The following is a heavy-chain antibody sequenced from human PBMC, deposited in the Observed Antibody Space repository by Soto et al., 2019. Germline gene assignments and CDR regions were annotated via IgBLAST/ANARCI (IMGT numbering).Heavy chain of an antibody. J-gene: IGHJ4*02. Sequence: SLRVXCDSSWVTFTISSGHWVVQARGQRLEWIGWIVVGSGNTNYAQKFQERVTITRDMSTSTAYMELSSLRSEDTAVYYCAEGYRRYDSTIQRGQRPL. V-gene: IGHV1-58*01. CDR3: AEGYRRYDSTIQ. CDR1: WVTFTISS. CDR2: IVVGSGNT. D-gene: IGHD5-12*01.